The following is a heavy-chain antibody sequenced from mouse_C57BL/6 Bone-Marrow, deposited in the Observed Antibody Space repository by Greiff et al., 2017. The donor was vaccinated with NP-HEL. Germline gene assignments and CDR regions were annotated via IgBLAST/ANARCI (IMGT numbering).Heavy chain of an antibody. Sequence: QVQLQQPGAELVKPGASVKLSCKASGYTFTSYWMHWVKQRPGQGLEWIGMIHPNSGSTNYNEKFKSKATLTVDKSSSTAYMQLSSLTSEDSAVYYCARKDGSSSGAWFAYWGQGTLVTVSA. CDR2: IHPNSGST. CDR3: ARKDGSSSGAWFAY. CDR1: GYTFTSYW. V-gene: IGHV1-64*01. D-gene: IGHD1-1*01. J-gene: IGHJ3*01.